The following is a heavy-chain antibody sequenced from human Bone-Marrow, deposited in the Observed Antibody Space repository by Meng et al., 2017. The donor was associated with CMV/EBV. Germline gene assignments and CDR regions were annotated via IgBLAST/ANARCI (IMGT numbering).Heavy chain of an antibody. J-gene: IGHJ4*02. CDR3: AKRPGGSADY. CDR1: GFTFSSYA. Sequence: GESLKISCAASGFTFSSYAMSWVRQAPGKGLEWVSAISGSGGSTYYADSVKGRFTISRDNSKNTLYLQMNSLRAEDTAVYYCAKRPGGSADYWGQGTRVTGSS. D-gene: IGHD3-10*01. V-gene: IGHV3-23*01. CDR2: ISGSGGST.